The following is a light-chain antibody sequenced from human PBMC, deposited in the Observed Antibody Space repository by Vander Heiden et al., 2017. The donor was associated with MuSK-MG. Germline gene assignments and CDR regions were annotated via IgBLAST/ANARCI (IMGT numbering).Light chain of an antibody. J-gene: IGKJ2*01. CDR1: QGISGY. CDR2: AAA. Sequence: DIQVTQSPSFLSASVGDSVTISCRASQGISGYLNWYHQKPGEAPKLLIYAAANLLTGVTPRFSGSGSGTDFTLAIRSVQPEDVATYYCQQSYSTPYTFGQGTNLDIK. CDR3: QQSYSTPYT. V-gene: IGKV1-39*01.